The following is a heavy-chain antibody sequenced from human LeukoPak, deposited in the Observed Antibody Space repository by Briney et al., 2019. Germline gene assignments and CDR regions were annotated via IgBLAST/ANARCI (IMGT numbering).Heavy chain of an antibody. CDR2: ISGISTGGGST. Sequence: GGSLRLSCAASGFSFRNYAMNWVRQAPGKGLECVSAISGISTGGGSTFYADSVKGRFTISRDNSNNMSYLQMNSLRAEDTAVYYCAKGTTDNGSGYGMDVWGKGTTVTVSS. CDR3: AKGTTDNGSGYGMDV. CDR1: GFSFRNYA. J-gene: IGHJ6*04. V-gene: IGHV3-23*01. D-gene: IGHD3-10*01.